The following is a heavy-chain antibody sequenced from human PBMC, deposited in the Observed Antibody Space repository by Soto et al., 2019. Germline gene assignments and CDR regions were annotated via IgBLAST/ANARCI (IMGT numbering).Heavy chain of an antibody. V-gene: IGHV1-46*01. D-gene: IGHD1-7*01. Sequence: ASVKVSCEASGYTFTSYYMHWVRQAPGQGLEWMGIINPSGGSTSYAQKFQGRVTMTRDTSTSTVYMELSSLRSEDTAVYYCARKLELRWDAFDIWGQGTKVTVSS. CDR2: INPSGGST. CDR3: ARKLELRWDAFDI. J-gene: IGHJ3*02. CDR1: GYTFTSYY.